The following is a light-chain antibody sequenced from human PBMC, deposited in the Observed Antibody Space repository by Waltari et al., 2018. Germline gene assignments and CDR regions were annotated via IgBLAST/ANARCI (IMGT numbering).Light chain of an antibody. J-gene: IGLJ3*02. CDR2: KGN. CDR3: LFYMGGGIWV. CDR1: SGSVSSTSY. V-gene: IGLV8-61*01. Sequence: QTVVTQEPSLSVSPGGTVTLTCALSSGSVSSTSYVSWYQQSPGQTPRTLVYKGNIRSSGVPDRFSGSILGNEAALTITGAQADDESDYYGLFYMGGGIWVFGGGTKLTVL.